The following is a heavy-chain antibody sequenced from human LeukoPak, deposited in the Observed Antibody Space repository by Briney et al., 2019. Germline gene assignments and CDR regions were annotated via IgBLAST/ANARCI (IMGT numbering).Heavy chain of an antibody. CDR3: AVCSSTSCYSHGMDV. J-gene: IGHJ6*02. D-gene: IGHD2-2*02. Sequence: GGSLRLSCAASGFTFSSYAMSWVRQAPGKGLEWVSAISGSGGSTYYADPVKGRFTISRDNSKNTLYLQMNSLRAEDTAVYYCAVCSSTSCYSHGMDVWGQGTTVTVSS. CDR2: ISGSGGST. V-gene: IGHV3-23*01. CDR1: GFTFSSYA.